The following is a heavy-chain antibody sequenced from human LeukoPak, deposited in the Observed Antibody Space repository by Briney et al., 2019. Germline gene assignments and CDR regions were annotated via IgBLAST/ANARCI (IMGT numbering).Heavy chain of an antibody. CDR1: GFTFDDYA. Sequence: GRSLRLSCAASGFTFDDYAMHWVRQAPGKGLEWVSGISWNSGSISYADSVMGRFTISRDNAKNSLYLQMNSLRAEDTALYYCAKGLKGVVIRYNWFDPWGQGTLVTVSS. CDR2: ISWNSGSI. V-gene: IGHV3-9*01. D-gene: IGHD3-3*01. J-gene: IGHJ5*02. CDR3: AKGLKGVVIRYNWFDP.